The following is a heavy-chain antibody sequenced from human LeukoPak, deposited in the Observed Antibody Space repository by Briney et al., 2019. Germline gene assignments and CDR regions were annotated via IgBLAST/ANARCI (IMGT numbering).Heavy chain of an antibody. Sequence: SETLSLTCTVSGGSISSYYWSWIRQPPGKGLEWIGYIYYSGSTNYNPSLKSRVTISVDTSKKQFSLKLSSVTAADTAVYYCARHYFSTLTTLLRGVKKQKSRFDPWGQGTLVTVSS. V-gene: IGHV4-59*08. CDR1: GGSISSYY. D-gene: IGHD4-17*01. J-gene: IGHJ5*02. CDR3: ARHYFSTLTTLLRGVKKQKSRFDP. CDR2: IYYSGST.